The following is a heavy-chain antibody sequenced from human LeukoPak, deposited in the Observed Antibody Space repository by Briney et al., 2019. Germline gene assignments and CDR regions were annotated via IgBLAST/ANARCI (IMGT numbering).Heavy chain of an antibody. CDR3: ATDGLEPTSRSRAPAA. D-gene: IGHD1-1*01. CDR1: GYTLTELS. V-gene: IGHV1-24*01. J-gene: IGHJ5*02. CDR2: FDPEDGET. Sequence: ASVKVSCKVSGYTLTELSMHWVRQAPGKGLEWMGGFDPEDGETIYAQKFQGRVTMTEDTSTDTAYMELSSLRSEDTAVYYCATDGLEPTSRSRAPAAWGQGTLVTVSS.